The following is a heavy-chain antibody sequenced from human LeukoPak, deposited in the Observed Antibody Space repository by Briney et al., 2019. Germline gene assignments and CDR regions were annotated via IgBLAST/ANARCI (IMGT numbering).Heavy chain of an antibody. CDR1: GFTFSSDS. J-gene: IGHJ3*02. CDR3: ARDGAAATDYAFDI. Sequence: GGSLRLSCAASGFTFSSDSMTWVRQAPGKGLEWVSSISSSSSYIYYADSVKGRFTISRDNAKNSLYLQMNSLRAEDTAVYYCARDGAAATDYAFDIWGQGTMVTVSS. CDR2: ISSSSSYI. V-gene: IGHV3-21*01. D-gene: IGHD6-25*01.